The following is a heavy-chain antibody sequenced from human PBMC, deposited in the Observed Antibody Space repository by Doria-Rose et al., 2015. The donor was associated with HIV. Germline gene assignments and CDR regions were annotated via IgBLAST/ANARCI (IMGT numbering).Heavy chain of an antibody. CDR1: GESFSGYY. V-gene: IGHV4-34*01. CDR2: INHSGTT. J-gene: IGHJ3*01. Sequence: QVQLQQWGAGVLKPSETRSLTCAVYGESFSGYYWSWIRQPPGKGLEWIAEINHSGTTNYNPSLKSRVTISVDTSKNQFSLTRPSVTATDTAVYYCARQRGLDAFDVWGHGTIITVSS. CDR3: ARQRGLDAFDV.